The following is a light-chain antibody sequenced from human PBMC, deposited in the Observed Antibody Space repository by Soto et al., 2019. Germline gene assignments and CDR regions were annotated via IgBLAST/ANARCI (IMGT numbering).Light chain of an antibody. Sequence: QSALTQPASVSGSPGQSITISCTGTSSDVGGYNYVSWYQQHPGKAPKLMIYEVSNWPSGVSNRFSGSKSGNTASLTISGLQAEDEADYYCSSYTSNTTPVVFGGGTKVTVL. CDR1: SSDVGGYNY. CDR2: EVS. V-gene: IGLV2-14*01. J-gene: IGLJ2*01. CDR3: SSYTSNTTPVV.